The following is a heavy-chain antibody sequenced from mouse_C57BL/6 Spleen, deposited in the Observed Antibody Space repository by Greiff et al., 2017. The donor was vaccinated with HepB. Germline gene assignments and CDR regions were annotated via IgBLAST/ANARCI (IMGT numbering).Heavy chain of an antibody. D-gene: IGHD1-1*01. Sequence: QVQLQQPGAELVKPGASVKMSCTASGYTFTSYWITWVKQRPGQGLEWIGDIYPGSGSTNYNEKFKSKATLTVDTSSSTAYMQLSSLTSEDSAVYYCANWEFPTEDYFDYWGQGTTLTVSS. CDR3: ANWEFPTEDYFDY. J-gene: IGHJ2*01. V-gene: IGHV1-55*01. CDR1: GYTFTSYW. CDR2: IYPGSGST.